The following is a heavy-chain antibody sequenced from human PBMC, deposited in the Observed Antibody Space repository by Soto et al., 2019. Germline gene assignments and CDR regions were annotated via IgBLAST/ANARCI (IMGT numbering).Heavy chain of an antibody. J-gene: IGHJ3*02. CDR2: INPSGGST. V-gene: IGHV1-46*02. CDR1: GYTFNTYY. Sequence: QVQLVQSGAEVKKPGASVKVSCKPSGYTFNTYYMHWVRQAPGQGLEWMGRINPSGGSTTYTQQFQGRGTMPSETSTSTVYMELSSLTSEDTAVYYCARGLTGTYGAFDIWGQGTMVTVSS. D-gene: IGHD4-17*01. CDR3: ARGLTGTYGAFDI.